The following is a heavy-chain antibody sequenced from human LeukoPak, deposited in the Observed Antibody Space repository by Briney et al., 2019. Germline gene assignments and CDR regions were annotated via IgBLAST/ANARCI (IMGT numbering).Heavy chain of an antibody. J-gene: IGHJ6*02. Sequence: PGGSLRLSGAASGFTFSSYAMSWVRQAPGKGLEWVSAISGSGSSTYYADSVKGRFTISRDNSKNTLYLQMNSLRAEDTAVYYCAKDKGWGYSAYDCYGMDVWGQGTTVTVSS. D-gene: IGHD1-26*01. CDR1: GFTFSSYA. V-gene: IGHV3-23*01. CDR2: ISGSGSST. CDR3: AKDKGWGYSAYDCYGMDV.